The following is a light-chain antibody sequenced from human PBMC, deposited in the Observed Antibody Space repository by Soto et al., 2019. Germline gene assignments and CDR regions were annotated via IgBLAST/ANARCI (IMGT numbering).Light chain of an antibody. CDR2: KVS. V-gene: IGKV2-30*01. J-gene: IGKJ3*01. CDR3: MQVTQWPRI. CDR1: QSLVFSDGDTY. Sequence: DVVVTQSPLSLPVTLGQPASISCRSSQSLVFSDGDTYLSWFHMRPGQSPRRLISKVSNRDSGDADRFGGSGSGTDLTLKISRVEAEDVGIYYCMQVTQWPRIFGPGTKMDI.